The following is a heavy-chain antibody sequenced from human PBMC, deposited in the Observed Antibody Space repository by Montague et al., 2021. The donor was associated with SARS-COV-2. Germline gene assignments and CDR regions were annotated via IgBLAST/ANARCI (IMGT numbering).Heavy chain of an antibody. CDR1: GGSFSGYH. CDR3: ARGGYPWLLIASSYWLDS. J-gene: IGHJ5*01. CDR2: INHSGST. V-gene: IGHV4-34*01. D-gene: IGHD3-22*01. Sequence: SETLSLTCAVYGGSFSGYHWSWIRQPPGKGLEWIGEINHSGSTNYNPSLKSRVTIAIDTSKNQFSLKLSSVTAADTAVYYCARGGYPWLLIASSYWLDSWGQGTPVTVSS.